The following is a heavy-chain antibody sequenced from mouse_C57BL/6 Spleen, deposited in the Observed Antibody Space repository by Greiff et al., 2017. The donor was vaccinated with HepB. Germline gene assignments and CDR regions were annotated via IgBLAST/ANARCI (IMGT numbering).Heavy chain of an antibody. CDR3: TRQEYERFAY. CDR1: GFTFSSYA. J-gene: IGHJ3*01. D-gene: IGHD2-14*01. Sequence: DVMLVESGEGLVKPGGSLKLSCAASGFTFSSYAMSWVRQTPEKRLEWVAYISSGGDYIYYADTVKGRFTISRDNARNTLYLQMSGLKSEDTAMYYCTRQEYERFAYWGQGTLVTVSA. V-gene: IGHV5-9-1*02. CDR2: ISSGGDYI.